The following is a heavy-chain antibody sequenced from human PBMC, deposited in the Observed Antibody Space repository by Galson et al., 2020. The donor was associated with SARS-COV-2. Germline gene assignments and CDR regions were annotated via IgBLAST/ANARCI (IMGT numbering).Heavy chain of an antibody. CDR3: VKDARGNSNLYSGMDV. Sequence: TGGSLRLSCAASGFTFSRHDLTWVRQAPGQGLEWVSSISYSGTETNYADSVKGRATVSRDNSRNMVLLQMNSLRVEDTAVYYCVKDARGNSNLYSGMDVWGQGITVTVSS. CDR1: GFTFSRHD. V-gene: IGHV3-23*01. J-gene: IGHJ6*02. D-gene: IGHD5-18*01. CDR2: ISYSGTET.